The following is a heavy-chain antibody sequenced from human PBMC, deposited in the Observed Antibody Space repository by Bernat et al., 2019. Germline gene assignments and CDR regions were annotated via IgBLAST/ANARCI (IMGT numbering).Heavy chain of an antibody. J-gene: IGHJ6*03. Sequence: EVQLVQSGAEVKKPGESLRISCKGSGYSFTSYWISWVRQMPGKGLQWMGRIDPSDSYINYSPSFQGHVTISADRSISTAYLQWSSLKASDTAMYYCARLGSGTNYYYYMDVWGKGTTVTVSS. CDR1: GYSFTSYW. V-gene: IGHV5-10-1*01. D-gene: IGHD1-26*01. CDR2: IDPSDSYI. CDR3: ARLGSGTNYYYYMDV.